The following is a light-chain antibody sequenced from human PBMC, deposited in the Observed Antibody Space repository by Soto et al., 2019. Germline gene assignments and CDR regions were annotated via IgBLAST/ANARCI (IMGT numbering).Light chain of an antibody. CDR3: SSYTTSNTRQIV. V-gene: IGLV2-14*03. J-gene: IGLJ1*01. Sequence: QSVLTQPASVSGSPGQSINISCTGTSSDVGGYNYVSWYQHHPGKAPKLIIYDVSNRPSGVSNPCSGSKSGNTASLTISGLQHEDEADYYCSSYTTSNTRQIVFGTGTKVTVL. CDR2: DVS. CDR1: SSDVGGYNY.